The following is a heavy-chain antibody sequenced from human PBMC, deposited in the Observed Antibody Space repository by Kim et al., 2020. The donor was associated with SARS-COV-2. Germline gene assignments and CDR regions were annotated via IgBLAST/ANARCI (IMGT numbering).Heavy chain of an antibody. Sequence: GGSLRLSCAASGFTFSSYDMHWVRQATGKGLEWVSAIGTAGDTYYPGSVKGRFTISRENAKNSLYLQMNSLRAGDTAVYYCAREYYYGSGRVYGMDVWGQGTTVTVSS. J-gene: IGHJ6*02. CDR3: AREYYYGSGRVYGMDV. CDR1: GFTFSSYD. D-gene: IGHD3-10*01. CDR2: IGTAGDT. V-gene: IGHV3-13*04.